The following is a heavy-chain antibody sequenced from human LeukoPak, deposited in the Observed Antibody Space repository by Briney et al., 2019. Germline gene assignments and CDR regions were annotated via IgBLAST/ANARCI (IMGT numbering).Heavy chain of an antibody. V-gene: IGHV4-31*03. Sequence: SQTLSLTCTVSGGSISRDGHYWSWIRQYPGKGLESIGSVSSSGTTTYNPSLKSRVTISLDTSQNQFSLNLRSLTAADTAVYYCAREMVRDAFDIWGQGTTVTVSS. D-gene: IGHD2-8*01. CDR2: VSSSGTT. CDR3: AREMVRDAFDI. J-gene: IGHJ3*02. CDR1: GGSISRDGHY.